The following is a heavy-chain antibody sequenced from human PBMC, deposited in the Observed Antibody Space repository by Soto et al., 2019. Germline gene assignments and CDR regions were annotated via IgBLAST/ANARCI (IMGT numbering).Heavy chain of an antibody. J-gene: IGHJ4*02. CDR3: VKEGYMRSDWYGQFDY. CDR2: ISSYGADT. CDR1: GFTFNSYA. Sequence: GGSLRLSCSASGFTFNSYAMHWVRQAPGKGLEFVSAISSYGADTYYADSVKGRFAVSRDNSKNTLYLQMSSLRAEDTALYYCVKEGYMRSDWYGQFDYWGQGALVTVSS. V-gene: IGHV3-64D*06. D-gene: IGHD6-19*01.